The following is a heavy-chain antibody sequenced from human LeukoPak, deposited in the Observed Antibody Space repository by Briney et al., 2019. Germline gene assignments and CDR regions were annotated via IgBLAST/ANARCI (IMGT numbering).Heavy chain of an antibody. D-gene: IGHD6-13*01. CDR1: GFTFSSYS. CDR3: ARDPIHSSSLSGFDY. CDR2: ISSSSSYT. J-gene: IGHJ4*02. Sequence: KPGGSLRLSCAASGFTFSSYSMTWVRQAPGKGVEWVSSISSSSSYTYYADSVKGRFTISRDNSKNTLYLEMNSLRAEDTAVYYCARDPIHSSSLSGFDYWGQGTLVTVSS. V-gene: IGHV3-21*04.